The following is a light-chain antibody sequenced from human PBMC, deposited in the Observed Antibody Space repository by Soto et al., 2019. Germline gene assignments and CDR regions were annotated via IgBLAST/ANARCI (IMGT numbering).Light chain of an antibody. V-gene: IGKV3D-7*01. CDR1: QSVSSSY. J-gene: IGKJ4*01. CDR2: DAS. CDR3: QQYNSYPLT. Sequence: PGERVTLSCRASQSVSSSYLTWYRQKPGPAPSLLICDASTRATSIPARFSGSGSGTDFTLTISSLQPDDFATYYCQQYNSYPLTFGGGTKVDIK.